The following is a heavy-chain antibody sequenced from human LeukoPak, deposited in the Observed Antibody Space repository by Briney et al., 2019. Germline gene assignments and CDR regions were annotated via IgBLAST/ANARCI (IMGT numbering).Heavy chain of an antibody. CDR1: GGSFSGYY. CDR2: INHSGST. Sequence: SETLSLTCAVYGGSFSGYYWSWIRQPPGKGLEWIGEINHSGSTNYNPSLKSRVTISVDTSKNQFSLELSSVTAADTAVYYCARGESEYYFDYWGQGTLVTVSS. CDR3: ARGESEYYFDY. J-gene: IGHJ4*02. V-gene: IGHV4-34*01.